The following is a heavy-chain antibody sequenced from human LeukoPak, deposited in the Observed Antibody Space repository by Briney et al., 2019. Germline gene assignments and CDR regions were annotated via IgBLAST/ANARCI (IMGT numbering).Heavy chain of an antibody. D-gene: IGHD3-3*01. CDR1: GYTFTGYY. J-gene: IGHJ5*02. CDR2: INPNSGGT. Sequence: ASVKVSCKASGYTFTGYYMHWVRQAPGQGLEWMGWINPNSGGTNYAQKFQGRVTMTKDTSISTAYMELSRLRSDDTAVYYCARVSREVTNWFDPWGQGTLVTVSS. CDR3: ARVSREVTNWFDP. V-gene: IGHV1-2*02.